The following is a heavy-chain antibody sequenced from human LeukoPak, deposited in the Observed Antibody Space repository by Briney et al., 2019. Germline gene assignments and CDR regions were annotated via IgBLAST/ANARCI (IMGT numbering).Heavy chain of an antibody. CDR1: GFTFSSYG. V-gene: IGHV3-30*18. CDR2: ISYDGSNK. CDR3: AKDGTAMALDY. Sequence: GGSLRPSCAASGFTFSSYGMHWVRQAPGKGLEWVAVISYDGSNKYYADSVKGRFTISRDNSKNTLYLQMNSLRAEDTAVYYCAKDGTAMALDYWGQGTLVTVSS. D-gene: IGHD5-18*01. J-gene: IGHJ4*02.